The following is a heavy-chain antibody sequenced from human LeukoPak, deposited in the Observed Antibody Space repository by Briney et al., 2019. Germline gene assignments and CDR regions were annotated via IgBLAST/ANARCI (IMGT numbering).Heavy chain of an antibody. D-gene: IGHD2-15*01. V-gene: IGHV3-7*01. CDR1: GFTFSTYW. CDR3: ASDRAYSQFDY. CDR2: IKEDGSDT. Sequence: GGSLRLSCAASGFTFSTYWMDWVRQAPGKGLEWVASIKEDGSDTNYVGSVRGRFTVSRDNTKNSLYLQMNSLRADDTAVYYCASDRAYSQFDYWGQGTLVSVSS. J-gene: IGHJ4*02.